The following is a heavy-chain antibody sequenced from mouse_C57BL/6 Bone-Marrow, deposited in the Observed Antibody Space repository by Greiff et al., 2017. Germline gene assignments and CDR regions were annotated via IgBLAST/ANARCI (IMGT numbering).Heavy chain of an antibody. J-gene: IGHJ3*01. Sequence: VKLQQPGAELVMPGASVKLSCKASGYTFTSYWMHWVKQRPGQGLEWIGEIDPSDSYTNYNQKFKGKSTLTVDKSSSTAYMQLSSLTSEDSAVYYCARRKVAYWGQGTLVTVSA. CDR3: ARRKVAY. V-gene: IGHV1-69*01. CDR2: IDPSDSYT. CDR1: GYTFTSYW.